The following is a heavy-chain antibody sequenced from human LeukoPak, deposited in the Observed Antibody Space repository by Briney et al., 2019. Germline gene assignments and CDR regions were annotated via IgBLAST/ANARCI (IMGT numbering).Heavy chain of an antibody. Sequence: PGGSLRLSCAASGFTFSSYWMSWVRQAPGKGLEWVANIKQDGSEKYYVDSVKGRFTISRDNAKNSLYLQMNSLRAEDTAVYYCARAVVIRDYYYGMDVWGQGTTVTVSS. CDR1: GFTFSSYW. CDR3: ARAVVIRDYYYGMDV. J-gene: IGHJ6*02. D-gene: IGHD3-22*01. V-gene: IGHV3-7*03. CDR2: IKQDGSEK.